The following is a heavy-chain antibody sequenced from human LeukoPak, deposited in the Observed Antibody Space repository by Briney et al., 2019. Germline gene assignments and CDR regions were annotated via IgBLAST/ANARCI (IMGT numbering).Heavy chain of an antibody. V-gene: IGHV2-70*11. CDR3: ARSTPTHYYGSGTIDY. Sequence: SGPTLVNPTQTLTLTCTFSGFSLSTSGMCVSWIRQPPGKALEWLARIDWDDDKYYSTSLKTRPTISKDTSINQVVLTMTNMDPVDTATYYCARSTPTHYYGSGTIDYWGQGTLVTVSS. J-gene: IGHJ4*02. D-gene: IGHD3-10*01. CDR2: IDWDDDK. CDR1: GFSLSTSGMC.